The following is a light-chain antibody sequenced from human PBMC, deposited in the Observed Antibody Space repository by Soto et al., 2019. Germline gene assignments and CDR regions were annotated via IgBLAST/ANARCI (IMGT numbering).Light chain of an antibody. V-gene: IGLV2-8*01. CDR2: EVT. J-gene: IGLJ3*02. CDR1: SSDVGAYNY. Sequence: QSALTQPPSASGSPGQSVTISCTGTSSDVGAYNYVSWYQQHAGKAPKLVIYEVTKRPSGVPDRFSGSKSANTASLTVSGVQAEDEADYYCSSFASSNTWVFGGETKLTVL. CDR3: SSFASSNTWV.